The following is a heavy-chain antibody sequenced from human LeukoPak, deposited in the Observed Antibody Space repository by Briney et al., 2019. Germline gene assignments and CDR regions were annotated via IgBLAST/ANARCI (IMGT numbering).Heavy chain of an antibody. V-gene: IGHV5-51*01. CDR3: ARENDYGDYLDAFEI. J-gene: IGHJ3*02. CDR2: IYPGDSDT. D-gene: IGHD4-17*01. Sequence: GESLKISCKGSGYSFTSYWIAWVRQMPGKGLEWMGIIYPGDSDTRYSPSFQGHVTISADKSISTAYLQWSSLEASDTAMYYCARENDYGDYLDAFEIWGQGTMVTVSS. CDR1: GYSFTSYW.